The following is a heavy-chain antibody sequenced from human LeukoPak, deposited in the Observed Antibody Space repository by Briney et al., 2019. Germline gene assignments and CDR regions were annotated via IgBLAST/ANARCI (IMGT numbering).Heavy chain of an antibody. CDR1: GYTFTSYD. CDR2: MNPNSGNT. V-gene: IGHV1-8*01. Sequence: GASVKVSCKAPGYTFTSYDINWVRQATGQGLEWMGWMNPNSGNTGYAQKFQGRVTMTRNTSISTAYMELSSLRSEDTAVYYCARGYYYYYYYGMDVWGQGTTVTVSS. D-gene: IGHD3-22*01. J-gene: IGHJ6*02. CDR3: ARGYYYYYYYGMDV.